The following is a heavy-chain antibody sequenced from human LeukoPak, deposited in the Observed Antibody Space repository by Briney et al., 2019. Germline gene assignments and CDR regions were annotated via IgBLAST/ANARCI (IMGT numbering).Heavy chain of an antibody. CDR1: GYTFKNYD. V-gene: IGHV1-8*02. D-gene: IGHD5-24*01. CDR2: MNPNSGNT. J-gene: IGHJ4*02. CDR3: ARATPGGLHGYSFDY. Sequence: ASVKVSCKASGYTFKNYDINWVRQATGQGLEWMGWMNPNSGNTGFAQKFQDRVSMTRDTSINTAYMELTSLRSGDTAVYYCARATPGGLHGYSFDYWGQGSVVTVYS.